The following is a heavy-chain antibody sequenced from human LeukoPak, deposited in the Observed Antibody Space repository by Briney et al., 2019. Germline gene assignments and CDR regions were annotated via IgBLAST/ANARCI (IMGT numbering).Heavy chain of an antibody. V-gene: IGHV1-69*04. J-gene: IGHJ6*02. CDR1: GGTFSSYA. Sequence: SVKVSFTASGGTFSSYAISWVRQAPGQGREWMGRIIPILGIANYAQKFQGRVTITSDKSTSTAYMELSSLRSEDTAVYYCARYCSGGSCYYYYYGMDVWGQGTTVTVSS. CDR3: ARYCSGGSCYYYYYGMDV. D-gene: IGHD2-15*01. CDR2: IIPILGIA.